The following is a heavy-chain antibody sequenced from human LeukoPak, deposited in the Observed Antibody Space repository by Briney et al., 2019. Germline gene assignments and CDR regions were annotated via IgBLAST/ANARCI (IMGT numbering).Heavy chain of an antibody. CDR1: GGSISSYY. V-gene: IGHV4-59*12. CDR2: IYYSGST. Sequence: SETLSLTCTVSGGSISSYYWNWIRQPPGKGLEWIGYIYYSGSTNYNPSLKSRVTISVDTSKNQFSLKLSSVTAADTAVYYCARDPNYYGSGSYRDDAFDIWGQGTMVTVSS. CDR3: ARDPNYYGSGSYRDDAFDI. D-gene: IGHD3-10*01. J-gene: IGHJ3*02.